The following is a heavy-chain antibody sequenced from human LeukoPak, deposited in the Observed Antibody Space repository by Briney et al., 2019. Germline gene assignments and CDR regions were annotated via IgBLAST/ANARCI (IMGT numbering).Heavy chain of an antibody. CDR1: GFTFSSYA. D-gene: IGHD2-2*01. CDR2: ISGSGGST. Sequence: GGSLRLSCAASGFTFSSYAMSWVRQAPGKGLEWVSAISGSGGSTYYADSVKGRFTISRDNSKKSMYLQMNSLRAEDTAVYYCVRDRYCSSASCLPNWFDPWGQGTPVTVSS. V-gene: IGHV3-23*01. J-gene: IGHJ5*02. CDR3: VRDRYCSSASCLPNWFDP.